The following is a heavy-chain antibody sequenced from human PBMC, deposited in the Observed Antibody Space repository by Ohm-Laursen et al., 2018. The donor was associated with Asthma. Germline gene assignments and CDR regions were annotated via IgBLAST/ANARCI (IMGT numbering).Heavy chain of an antibody. Sequence: SLRLSCTASGITFSDSYMTWIRQAPGKGLEWISYISASAGTIYYADSVKGRFTISRDNAKNSLYLQMSNLRAEDTAVYYCAREWGGMDVWGQGTTVTVSS. V-gene: IGHV3-11*04. CDR2: ISASAGTI. D-gene: IGHD1-26*01. CDR1: GITFSDSY. CDR3: AREWGGMDV. J-gene: IGHJ6*02.